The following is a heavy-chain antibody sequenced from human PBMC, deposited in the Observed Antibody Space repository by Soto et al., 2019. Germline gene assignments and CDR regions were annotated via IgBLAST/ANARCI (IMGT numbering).Heavy chain of an antibody. V-gene: IGHV4-30-4*01. CDR3: ARSSDYVDFDY. J-gene: IGHJ4*02. D-gene: IGHD4-17*01. CDR2: IYYSGYT. Sequence: QVQLQESGPGLVNPSQTLSLTCTVSGDSFSRADYKWSWIRPPPGKGLEWIGYIYYSGYTYNNPSLKSRLTMSVETSKNQFFLKFSSVTAADTAVYYCARSSDYVDFDYWGQGTLVTVS. CDR1: GDSFSRADYK.